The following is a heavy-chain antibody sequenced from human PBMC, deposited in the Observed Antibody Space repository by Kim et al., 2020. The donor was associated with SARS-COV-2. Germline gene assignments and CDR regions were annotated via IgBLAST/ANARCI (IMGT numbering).Heavy chain of an antibody. J-gene: IGHJ4*02. CDR3: ARVWYYGSGSYGKFDY. Sequence: KFRGRVTITADKSTSTAYMELSSLGSEDTAVYYCARVWYYGSGSYGKFDYWGQGTMVTVSS. D-gene: IGHD3-10*01. V-gene: IGHV1-69*04.